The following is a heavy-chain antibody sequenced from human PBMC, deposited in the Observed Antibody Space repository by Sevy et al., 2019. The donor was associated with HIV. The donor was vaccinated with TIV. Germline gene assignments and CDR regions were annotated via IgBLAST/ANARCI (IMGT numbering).Heavy chain of an antibody. CDR1: GFTFSSYS. CDR2: ISSSSSTI. CDR3: ARGHSKYCSGGSCYSMAYNWFDP. D-gene: IGHD2-15*01. Sequence: GGSLRLSCAASGFTFSSYSMNWVRQAPGKGLERVSYISSSSSTIYYADSVKGRFTISRDNAKNSLYLQMNSLRDEDTAVYYCARGHSKYCSGGSCYSMAYNWFDPWGQGTLVTVSS. J-gene: IGHJ5*02. V-gene: IGHV3-48*02.